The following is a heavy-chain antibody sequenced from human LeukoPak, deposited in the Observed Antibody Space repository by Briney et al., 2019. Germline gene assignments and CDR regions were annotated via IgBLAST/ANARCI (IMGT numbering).Heavy chain of an antibody. Sequence: GASVKVSCKASGGTFSSYAISWVRQAPGQRLEWMGGIIPIFGTANYAQKFQGRVTITADESTSTAYMELSSLRSEDTAVYYCARGMDDYSNSPYYYGMDVWGQGTTVTVS. CDR3: ARGMDDYSNSPYYYGMDV. D-gene: IGHD4-11*01. CDR2: IIPIFGTA. V-gene: IGHV1-69*13. J-gene: IGHJ6*02. CDR1: GGTFSSYA.